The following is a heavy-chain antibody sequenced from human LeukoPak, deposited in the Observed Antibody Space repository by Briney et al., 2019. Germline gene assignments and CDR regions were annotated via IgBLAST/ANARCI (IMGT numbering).Heavy chain of an antibody. CDR2: ISNSLSYT. V-gene: IGHV3-11*05. CDR1: GFAVSNNY. Sequence: GGSLRLSCAASGFAVSNNYMSWVRQAPGKGLEWVSYISNSLSYTYYADSVKGRFTISRDNAKNSLYLQMDSLRAEDTAVYYCARVYGYYGSGNYYLDYWGQGTLVTVSS. J-gene: IGHJ4*02. CDR3: ARVYGYYGSGNYYLDY. D-gene: IGHD3-10*01.